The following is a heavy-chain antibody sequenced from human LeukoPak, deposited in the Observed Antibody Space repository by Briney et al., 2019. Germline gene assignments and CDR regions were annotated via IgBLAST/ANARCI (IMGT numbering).Heavy chain of an antibody. V-gene: IGHV1-18*04. CDR2: ISTYNGNT. J-gene: IGHJ4*02. Sequence: ASVKVSCKPSGYTFSGFYIHWVRQAPGQGIEWMGWISTYNGNTNYAQKLQGRVTMTTDTSTSTAYMELRSLRSDDTAVYYCAKDRWRDGSSSFDNWGQGTLVTVSS. CDR1: GYTFSGFY. CDR3: AKDRWRDGSSSFDN. D-gene: IGHD6-6*01.